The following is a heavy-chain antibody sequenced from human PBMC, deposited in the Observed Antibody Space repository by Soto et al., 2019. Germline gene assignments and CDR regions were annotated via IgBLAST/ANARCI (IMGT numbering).Heavy chain of an antibody. V-gene: IGHV3-33*01. D-gene: IGHD3-9*01. CDR3: ARVLRYFDWSPYGMDV. Sequence: GGSLRLSCAASGFTFSSYGMHWVRQSPGKGLEWVAVIWYDGSNKYYADSVKGRFTISRDNSKNTLYLQMNSLRAEDTAVYYCARVLRYFDWSPYGMDVWGQGTTVTVSS. CDR2: IWYDGSNK. J-gene: IGHJ6*02. CDR1: GFTFSSYG.